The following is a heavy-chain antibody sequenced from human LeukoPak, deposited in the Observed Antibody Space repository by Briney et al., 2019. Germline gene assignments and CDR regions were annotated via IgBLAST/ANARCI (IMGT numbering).Heavy chain of an antibody. CDR2: IYPGDSGT. V-gene: IGHV5-51*01. J-gene: IGHJ4*02. CDR1: SDSFTSYW. CDR3: ARCYCSGGSCQLDY. Sequence: GESPQILCWGSSDSFTSYWIGCVRQMPGKGREWMGFIYPGDSGTRYNPYFQGQVTISADKSISTAYLQWSSLKASDPAMYYCARCYCSGGSCQLDYWGQGTLVTVSS. D-gene: IGHD2-15*01.